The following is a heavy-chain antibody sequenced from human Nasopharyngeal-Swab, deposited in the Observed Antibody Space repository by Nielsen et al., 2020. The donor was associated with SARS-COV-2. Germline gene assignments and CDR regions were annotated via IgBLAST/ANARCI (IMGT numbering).Heavy chain of an antibody. Sequence: ASVKVSCKASGYTFTSYGITWVRQAPGQGLEWMGWISPYNGNTNYAQKLQGRVTMTTDTSTYTAYMELRSLRSDDTAVYYCARWAGIGDYYYGMDVWGQGTTVTVSS. CDR2: ISPYNGNT. CDR1: GYTFTSYG. D-gene: IGHD6-19*01. V-gene: IGHV1-18*01. J-gene: IGHJ6*02. CDR3: ARWAGIGDYYYGMDV.